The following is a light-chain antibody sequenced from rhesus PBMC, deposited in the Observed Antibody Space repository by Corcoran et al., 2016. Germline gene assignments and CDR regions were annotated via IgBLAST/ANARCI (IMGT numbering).Light chain of an antibody. Sequence: DIQMTQSPSSLSASVGDRVTITCRASQSISSWLAWYQQKPGKPPKLLIYKASTLQSGVPSRFSGSGSGTDFTLTISSLQSEEFATYYCQQYISSPFTFGPGTKLDIK. V-gene: IGKV1-22*01. J-gene: IGKJ3*01. CDR3: QQYISSPFT. CDR1: QSISSW. CDR2: KAS.